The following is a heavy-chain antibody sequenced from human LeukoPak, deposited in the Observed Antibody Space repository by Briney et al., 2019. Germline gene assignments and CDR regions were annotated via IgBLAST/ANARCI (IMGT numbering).Heavy chain of an antibody. D-gene: IGHD3-22*01. CDR2: INHSGST. CDR3: ARGPDYYDSSGYYYVGY. Sequence: SETLSLTCAVYGGSFSGYYWSWIRQPPGKGLEWIGEINHSGSTNYNPSLKSRVTISVDTSKNQFSLKLSSVTAADTAVYYCARGPDYYDSSGYYYVGYWGQGTLVTVSS. V-gene: IGHV4-34*01. CDR1: GGSFSGYY. J-gene: IGHJ4*02.